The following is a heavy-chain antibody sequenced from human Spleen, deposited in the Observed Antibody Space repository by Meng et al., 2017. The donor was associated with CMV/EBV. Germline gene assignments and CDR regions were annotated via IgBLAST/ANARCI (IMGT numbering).Heavy chain of an antibody. CDR2: MNPNSGNT. CDR3: ARERKVTIFGVARRVGIDP. V-gene: IGHV1-8*03. J-gene: IGHJ5*02. Sequence: ASVKVSCKASGYTFTSYDINWVRQATGQGLEWMGWMNPNSGNTGYAQKFQGRVTITRNTSISTAYMELSSLRSEDTAVYFCARERKVTIFGVARRVGIDPWGQGTLVTASS. D-gene: IGHD3-3*01. CDR1: GYTFTSYD.